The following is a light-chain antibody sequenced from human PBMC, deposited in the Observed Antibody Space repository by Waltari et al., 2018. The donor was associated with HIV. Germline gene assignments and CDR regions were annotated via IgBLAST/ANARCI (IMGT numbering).Light chain of an antibody. V-gene: IGLV2-11*01. CDR3: CSSAGRYIFV. CDR1: SNDLGAYNF. CDR2: DLI. Sequence: QSALTQSRSVSGSPGQSITISCTGTSNDLGAYNFFSWYQQHPGRAPRLLIFDLIKRPPGVPDRFSGSKSGNTASLTISGLQAEDEADYYCCSSAGRYIFVFGTGTKVTVL. J-gene: IGLJ1*01.